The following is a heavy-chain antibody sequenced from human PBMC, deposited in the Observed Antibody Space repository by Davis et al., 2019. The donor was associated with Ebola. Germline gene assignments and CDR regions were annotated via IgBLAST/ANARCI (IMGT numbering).Heavy chain of an antibody. V-gene: IGHV1-18*01. CDR1: GYSFTNYA. CDR2: ISGYNGNT. J-gene: IGHJ6*02. D-gene: IGHD2-15*01. CDR3: ARYARGYCSGGRCYYPYYYYYGMDV. Sequence: ASVKVSCKASGYSFTNYAITWVRQAPGQGLGWMGWISGYNGNTNYTQKLQGRVTMTTDTSTSTAYMELRSLRSDDTAVYYCARYARGYCSGGRCYYPYYYYYGMDVWGQGTTVTVSS.